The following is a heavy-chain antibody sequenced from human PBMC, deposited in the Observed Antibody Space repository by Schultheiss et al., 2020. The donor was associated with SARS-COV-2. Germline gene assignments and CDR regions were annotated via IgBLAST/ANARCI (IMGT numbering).Heavy chain of an antibody. CDR3: ARDRDIAAAATPFDP. CDR2: ISAYNGNT. CDR1: GYTFTSYG. Sequence: ASVKVSCKASGYTFTSYGISWVRQAPGQGLEWMGWISAYNGNTNYAQKLQGRVTITADESTSTAYMELSSLRSEDTAVYYCARDRDIAAAATPFDPWGQGTLVTVSS. D-gene: IGHD6-13*01. V-gene: IGHV1-18*01. J-gene: IGHJ5*02.